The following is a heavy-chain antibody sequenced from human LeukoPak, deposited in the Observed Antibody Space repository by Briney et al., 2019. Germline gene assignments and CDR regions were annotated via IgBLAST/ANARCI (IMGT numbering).Heavy chain of an antibody. D-gene: IGHD3-10*01. CDR2: ISSRDNLI. V-gene: IGHV3-11*01. CDR1: GFVFNDYY. CDR3: AREQWFRWEF. J-gene: IGHJ4*02. Sequence: PGGSLRLSCAASGFVFNDYYMNWIRLAPGKGLEWVSYISSRDNLIYYADSVKGRFTISTDNAKNAVFLQLNRLTVEDTAVYYCAREQWFRWEFWGQGVLVTVSS.